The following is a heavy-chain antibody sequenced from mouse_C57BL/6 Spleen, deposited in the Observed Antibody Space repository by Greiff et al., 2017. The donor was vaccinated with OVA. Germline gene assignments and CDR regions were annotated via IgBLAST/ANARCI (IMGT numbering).Heavy chain of an antibody. V-gene: IGHV14-1*01. CDR1: GFNIKDYY. CDR3: TTKTTVVAGDY. J-gene: IGHJ2*01. D-gene: IGHD1-1*01. CDR2: IDPEDGDT. Sequence: VQLQQSGAELVRPGASVKLSCTASGFNIKDYYIRWVKQRPEQGLEWIGRIDPEDGDTEYAPKFQGKATMTADTSSNTAYLQLSSLTSEDTAVYYCTTKTTVVAGDYWGQGTTLTVSS.